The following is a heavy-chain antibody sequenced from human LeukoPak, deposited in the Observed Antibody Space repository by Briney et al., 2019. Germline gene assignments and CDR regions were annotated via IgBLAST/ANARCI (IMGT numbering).Heavy chain of an antibody. Sequence: SETLSLTCTVSGGSISSYYWSWIRQPPGKGLEWIGYIYYSGSTNYNPSLKSRVTISVDTSKNQFSLKLSSVTAADTAVYYCARGPKASIVVVVAATRHWFDPWGQGTLVTVSS. CDR3: ARGPKASIVVVVAATRHWFDP. V-gene: IGHV4-59*12. CDR2: IYYSGST. J-gene: IGHJ5*02. CDR1: GGSISSYY. D-gene: IGHD2-15*01.